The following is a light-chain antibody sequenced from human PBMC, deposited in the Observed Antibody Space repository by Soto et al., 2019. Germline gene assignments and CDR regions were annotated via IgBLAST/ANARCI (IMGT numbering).Light chain of an antibody. Sequence: EIVLTQSPGTLSLSPGDRATLSCRASQSVSSSYLAWYQQKPGQAPGLLIYGASIRATGIPDRFSGSGSGTDFTLTIRRLEPEDFAMYFCHQYGSSPRTFGQGTKVEIK. CDR2: GAS. CDR1: QSVSSSY. V-gene: IGKV3-20*01. CDR3: HQYGSSPRT. J-gene: IGKJ1*01.